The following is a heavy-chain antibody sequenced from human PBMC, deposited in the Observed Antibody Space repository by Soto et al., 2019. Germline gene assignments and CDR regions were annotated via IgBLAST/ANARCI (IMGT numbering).Heavy chain of an antibody. CDR3: ARNYYYMDV. CDR1: GFTFSSYG. Sequence: PGGSLRLSCAASGFTFSSYGMRWVRQAPGKGLEWVAVIWYDGSNKYYADSVKGRFTISRDNSKNTLYLQMNSLRAEDTAVYYCARNYYYMDVWGKGTTVTVSS. J-gene: IGHJ6*03. CDR2: IWYDGSNK. V-gene: IGHV3-33*01.